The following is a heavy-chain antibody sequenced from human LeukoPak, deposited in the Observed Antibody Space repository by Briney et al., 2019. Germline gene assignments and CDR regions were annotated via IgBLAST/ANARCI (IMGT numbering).Heavy chain of an antibody. Sequence: SVKVSCKASGGTFSSYAISWVRQAPGQGLEWMGRIIPIFGTANYAQKFQGRVTITADKSTSTAYMELSSLRSEDTAVYYCARERFGELLGYYYYYMDVLGKGTTVTVSS. V-gene: IGHV1-69*06. CDR2: IIPIFGTA. CDR1: GGTFSSYA. CDR3: ARERFGELLGYYYYYMDV. J-gene: IGHJ6*03. D-gene: IGHD3-10*01.